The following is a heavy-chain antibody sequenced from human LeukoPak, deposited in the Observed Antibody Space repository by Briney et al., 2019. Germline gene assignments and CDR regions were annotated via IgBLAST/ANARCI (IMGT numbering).Heavy chain of an antibody. Sequence: GGSLRLSCAASGLAVSSNYISRVRQAPGKGLEWVSVLYSGGSTSYADSVKGRFTISRDNSKNTLYLQINSLIADDTAVYYCANRLAYSYGYDYWGQGNLVTVSS. CDR3: ANRLAYSYGYDY. J-gene: IGHJ4*02. CDR2: LYSGGST. CDR1: GLAVSSNY. V-gene: IGHV3-53*01. D-gene: IGHD5-18*01.